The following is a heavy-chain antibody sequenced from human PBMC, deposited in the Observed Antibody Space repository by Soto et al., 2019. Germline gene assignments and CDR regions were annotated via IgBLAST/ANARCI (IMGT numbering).Heavy chain of an antibody. J-gene: IGHJ2*01. CDR1: GGSINNNDYY. D-gene: IGHD3-22*01. V-gene: IGHV4-30-4*01. Sequence: QLQESGPGLVKPSQTLSLTCSVSGGSINNNDYYWSWIRQTPGKGLEWIGYVYYSGSSDYLPSHKSRLSMSIDKSKNQFHLKLNSVTAADTATYYCARMSYFYDKWYFDLWGRGTLVTVSS. CDR3: ARMSYFYDKWYFDL. CDR2: VYYSGSS.